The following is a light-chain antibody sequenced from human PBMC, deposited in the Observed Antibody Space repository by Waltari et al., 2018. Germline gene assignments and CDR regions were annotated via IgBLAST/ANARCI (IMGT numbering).Light chain of an antibody. CDR1: QSVLHSSTNNNY. CDR3: QQYYSTPQT. V-gene: IGKV4-1*01. J-gene: IGKJ1*01. CDR2: WAS. Sequence: DIVMTQSPDSLAVPLGERATINCRSSQSVLHSSTNNNYLAWYQHKVGQPPKLLIYWASTRESGVPDRFSGSGSGTDFTLTISSLQAEDVGLYYCQQYYSTPQTFGQGTKV.